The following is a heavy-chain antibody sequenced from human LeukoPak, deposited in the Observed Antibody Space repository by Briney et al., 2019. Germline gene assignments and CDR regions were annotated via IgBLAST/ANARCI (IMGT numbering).Heavy chain of an antibody. Sequence: ASVKVSCKASGGTFSSYAISWVRQAPGQGLEWMGGIIPIFGTANYAQKFQGRVTITADESTSTAYMELSSLRSEDTAVYYCASWGWNYYGSGSYYNPNDYWGQGTLVTVSS. CDR2: IIPIFGTA. D-gene: IGHD3-10*01. CDR3: ASWGWNYYGSGSYYNPNDY. CDR1: GGTFSSYA. V-gene: IGHV1-69*13. J-gene: IGHJ4*02.